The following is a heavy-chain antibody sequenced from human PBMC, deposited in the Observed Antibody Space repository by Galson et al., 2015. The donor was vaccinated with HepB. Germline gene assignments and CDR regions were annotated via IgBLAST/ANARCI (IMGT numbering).Heavy chain of an antibody. D-gene: IGHD3-16*01. CDR1: GFTFSTYS. CDR2: IGSASTGI. Sequence: SLRLSCAASGFTFSTYSMNWVRQAPGKGLEWVSYIGSASTGIYSADSVKGRFTISRDNAESSLFLQMNSLRDEDTAVYYCARESGWLIDNWGQGTLVTVSS. J-gene: IGHJ4*02. V-gene: IGHV3-48*02. CDR3: ARESGWLIDN.